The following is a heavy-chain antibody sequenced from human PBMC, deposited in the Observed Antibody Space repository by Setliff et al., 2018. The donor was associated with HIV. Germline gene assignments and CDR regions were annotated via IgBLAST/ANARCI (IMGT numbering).Heavy chain of an antibody. Sequence: PSETLSLTCFVSGVSISGHFWGWIRQPPGKGLEWIGYIYTSGTTEYNPSLDSRVTISVDTSRDQFFLNLRSVTAADTALYFCARLIHTGLLYFDYWGLGMLVTV. V-gene: IGHV4-4*09. CDR3: ARLIHTGLLYFDY. CDR1: GVSISGHF. D-gene: IGHD2-8*02. CDR2: IYTSGTT. J-gene: IGHJ4*02.